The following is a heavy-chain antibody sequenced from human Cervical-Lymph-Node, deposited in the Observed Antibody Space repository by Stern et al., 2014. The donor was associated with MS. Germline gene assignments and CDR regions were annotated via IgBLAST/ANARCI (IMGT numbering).Heavy chain of an antibody. D-gene: IGHD1-26*01. Sequence: QVTLKESGPVLVKPTETLTLTCTVSGFSLSNTRMGVSWIRQPPGKALEWLAHLFSNYEKFYTPSLKSRLTISKDTSKSQVVLTMTNMDPVDTATYYCARVIVGATSYYHYYHGMDVWGQGTAVTVSS. CDR3: ARVIVGATSYYHYYHGMDV. CDR2: LFSNYEK. J-gene: IGHJ6*02. CDR1: GFSLSNTRMG. V-gene: IGHV2-26*01.